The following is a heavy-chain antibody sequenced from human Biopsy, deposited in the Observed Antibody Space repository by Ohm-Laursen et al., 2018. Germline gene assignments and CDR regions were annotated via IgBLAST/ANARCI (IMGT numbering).Heavy chain of an antibody. Sequence: DTLSLTCDVSGESFRDYYWRWIRQSPGKGLEWIGEINHRGRSSNSPSLQSRVTISVDASKNQFSPNMKSATAADTAVYFCAREGGGLLPIRLTDFWGPGMMVTVPS. J-gene: IGHJ4*02. CDR3: AREGGGLLPIRLTDF. V-gene: IGHV4-34*01. D-gene: IGHD1-26*01. CDR2: INHRGRS. CDR1: GESFRDYY.